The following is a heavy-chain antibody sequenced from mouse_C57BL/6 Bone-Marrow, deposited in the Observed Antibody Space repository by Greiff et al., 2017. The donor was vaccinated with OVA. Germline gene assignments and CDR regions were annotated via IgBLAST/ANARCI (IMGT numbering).Heavy chain of an antibody. CDR3: ALITTVVKYYAMDY. V-gene: IGHV1-55*01. J-gene: IGHJ4*01. Sequence: QVQLKESGAELVKPGASVKMSCKASGYTFTSYWITWVKQRPGQGLEWIGDIYPGSGSTNYNEKFKSKATLTVDTSSSTAYMQLSSLTSEDSAVYYCALITTVVKYYAMDYWGQGTSVTVSS. D-gene: IGHD1-1*01. CDR2: IYPGSGST. CDR1: GYTFTSYW.